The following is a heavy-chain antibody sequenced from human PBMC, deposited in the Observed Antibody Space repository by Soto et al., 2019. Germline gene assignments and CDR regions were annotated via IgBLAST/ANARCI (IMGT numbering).Heavy chain of an antibody. J-gene: IGHJ4*02. CDR2: INAGNGNT. D-gene: IGHD3-10*01. CDR1: GYTFSNYL. V-gene: IGHV1-3*01. CDR3: ASPSYGSGNFY. Sequence: QVQLVQSGAEVKKPGASVKVSCKASGYTFSNYLLHWVRQAPGQSLEWMGWINAGNGNTKYSQRFQGRVTLTGDTSASTAYMEPSSLRSEDTAVYYCASPSYGSGNFYWGQGTLVTVSS.